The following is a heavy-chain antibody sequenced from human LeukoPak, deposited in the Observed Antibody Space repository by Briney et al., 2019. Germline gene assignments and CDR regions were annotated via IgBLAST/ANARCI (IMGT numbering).Heavy chain of an antibody. J-gene: IGHJ5*02. V-gene: IGHV5-51*01. Sequence: GESLKISCKGSGYSFSTYWIGWVRQMPGKGLEWMGVIYPGDSDTRYSPSFEGQVTISADKSISTAYLQWSSLKASDTAIYYCAVARYCSGGSCYWWFDPWGQGTLVTVSS. CDR2: IYPGDSDT. CDR1: GYSFSTYW. D-gene: IGHD2-15*01. CDR3: AVARYCSGGSCYWWFDP.